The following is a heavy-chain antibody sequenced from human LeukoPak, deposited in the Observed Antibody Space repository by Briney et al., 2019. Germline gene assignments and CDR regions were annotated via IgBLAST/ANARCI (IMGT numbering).Heavy chain of an antibody. CDR3: AKASTYYYDSSGYQYYYYYGMDV. D-gene: IGHD3-22*01. Sequence: GGSLRPSCAASGFTFSSYGMHWVRQAPGKGLEWVAVISYDGSNKYYADSVKGRFTISRDNSKNTLYLQMNSLRAEDTAVYYCAKASTYYYDSSGYQYYYYYGMDVWGQGTTVTVSS. V-gene: IGHV3-30*18. J-gene: IGHJ6*02. CDR1: GFTFSSYG. CDR2: ISYDGSNK.